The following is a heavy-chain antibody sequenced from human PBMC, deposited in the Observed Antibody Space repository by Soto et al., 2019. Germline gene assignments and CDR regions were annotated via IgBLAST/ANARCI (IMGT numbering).Heavy chain of an antibody. CDR2: IAVGSGYT. CDR1: GFTFTSSA. Sequence: SVKVSCKASGFTFTSSAFQWVRQARGQRLEWIGWIAVGSGYTNYAQRFQDRVTLTRDMSTATTYMELSRLTSEDTAIYYCAADATAWQQMVLSDFWGQGTMVTVSS. V-gene: IGHV1-58*01. D-gene: IGHD2-8*01. CDR3: AADATAWQQMVLSDF. J-gene: IGHJ4*02.